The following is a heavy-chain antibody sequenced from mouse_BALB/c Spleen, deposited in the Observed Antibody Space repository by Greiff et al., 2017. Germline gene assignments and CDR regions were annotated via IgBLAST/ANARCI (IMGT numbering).Heavy chain of an antibody. Sequence: VQLQQSGPELVKPGASVKMSCKASGYTFTSYVMHWVKQKPGQGLEWIGYINPYNDGTKYNEKFKGKATLTSDKSSSTAYMELSSLTSEDSAVYYCAREIFITTANFDVWGAGTTVTVSS. CDR1: GYTFTSYV. CDR3: AREIFITTANFDV. D-gene: IGHD1-2*01. CDR2: INPYNDGT. V-gene: IGHV1-14*01. J-gene: IGHJ1*01.